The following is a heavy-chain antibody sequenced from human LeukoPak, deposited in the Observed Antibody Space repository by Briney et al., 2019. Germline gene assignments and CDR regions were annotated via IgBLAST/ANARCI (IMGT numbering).Heavy chain of an antibody. D-gene: IGHD2-21*02. CDR2: IGTAGDT. J-gene: IGHJ6*02. Sequence: GGSLRLSCAASGFTFSSYDMHWVRQATGKGLEWVSAIGTAGDTYYPGSVKGRFTISRENAKNSLYLQMNSLRAEDTAVYYCARAYCGGDCYSYYYGMDVWGQGTTVTVSS. V-gene: IGHV3-13*01. CDR1: GFTFSSYD. CDR3: ARAYCGGDCYSYYYGMDV.